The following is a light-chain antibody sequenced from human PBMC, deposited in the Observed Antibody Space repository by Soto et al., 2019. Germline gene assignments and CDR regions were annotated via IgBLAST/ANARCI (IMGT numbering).Light chain of an antibody. J-gene: IGKJ4*01. CDR1: QGVRDD. CDR3: LQESNYLLT. Sequence: IQMTQSPSSLSASVGDRVTITCRASQGVRDDVGWYQQKPGKAPKLLIYSASTLQSGVPSRFSGSGSGTDFTLTICGLQPEDFPAYYCLQESNYLLTFGGGTNVDIK. V-gene: IGKV1-6*01. CDR2: SAS.